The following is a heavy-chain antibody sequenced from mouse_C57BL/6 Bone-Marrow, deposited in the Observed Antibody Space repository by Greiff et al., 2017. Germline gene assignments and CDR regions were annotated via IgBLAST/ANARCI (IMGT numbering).Heavy chain of an antibody. V-gene: IGHV5-6*01. J-gene: IGHJ3*01. CDR1: GFTFSSYG. CDR2: ISSGGSYT. Sequence: EVMLVESGGDLVKPGGSLKLSCAASGFTFSSYGMSWVRQTPDKRLEWVATISSGGSYTSYPDSVKGRFTISRDNAKITLYLLMSSLKSEDTAMYYCARDWGRAYWGQGTLVTVSA. CDR3: ARDWGRAY. D-gene: IGHD4-1*01.